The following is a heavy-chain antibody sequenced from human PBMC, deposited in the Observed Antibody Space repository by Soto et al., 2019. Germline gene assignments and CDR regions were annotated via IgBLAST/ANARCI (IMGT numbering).Heavy chain of an antibody. CDR1: GGSISSYY. CDR2: IYYSGST. Sequence: QVQLQESGPGLVKPSETLSLTCTVSGGSISSYYWSWIRQPPGKGLEWIVYIYYSGSTKYNPSLESHGTLSVDTSKNHFPLKLSAVTAAATAVYDCARHWRNCFDPWGQGTLVTVSS. CDR3: ARHWRNCFDP. J-gene: IGHJ5*02. V-gene: IGHV4-59*08.